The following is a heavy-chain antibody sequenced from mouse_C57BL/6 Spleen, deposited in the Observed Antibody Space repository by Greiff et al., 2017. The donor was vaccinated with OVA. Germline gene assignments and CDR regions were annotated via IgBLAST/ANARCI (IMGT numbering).Heavy chain of an antibody. Sequence: VQLQESGAELVKPGASVKISCKASGYAFSSYWMNWVKQRPGKGLEWIGQIYPGDGDTNYNGKFKGKATLTADKSSSTAYMQLSSLTSEDSAVYFCARGFITTVVATNYFDYWGQGTTLTVSS. V-gene: IGHV1-80*01. CDR2: IYPGDGDT. CDR1: GYAFSSYW. J-gene: IGHJ2*01. D-gene: IGHD1-1*01. CDR3: ARGFITTVVATNYFDY.